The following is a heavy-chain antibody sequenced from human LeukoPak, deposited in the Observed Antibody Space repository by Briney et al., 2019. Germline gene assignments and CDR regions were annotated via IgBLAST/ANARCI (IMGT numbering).Heavy chain of an antibody. V-gene: IGHV3-74*01. CDR1: GFTFSSYW. D-gene: IGHD6-19*01. CDR2: INTDGSGT. Sequence: GGSLRLSCAASGFTFSSYWMHWVRQAPGKGLVWVSRINTDGSGTSYADSVKGRFTISRDNAKNTLYLQMNSLRAEDTAVYYCARDQWLVPADYWGQGTLVTVSS. J-gene: IGHJ4*02. CDR3: ARDQWLVPADY.